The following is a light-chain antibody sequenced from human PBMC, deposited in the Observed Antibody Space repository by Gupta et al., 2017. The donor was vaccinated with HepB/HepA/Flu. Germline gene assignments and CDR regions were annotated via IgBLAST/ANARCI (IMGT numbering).Light chain of an antibody. J-gene: IGKJ4*01. CDR1: QSVTSY. Sequence: EIVVTQSPTTLALSPGERATLSCRASQSVTSYLAWYQQKPGQAPRLLIYEASNRATGIPARFSGSGSGTDFSLTISSLEPEDVAVYYCQQRSNWPLTFGGGTKVEIK. V-gene: IGKV3-11*01. CDR3: QQRSNWPLT. CDR2: EAS.